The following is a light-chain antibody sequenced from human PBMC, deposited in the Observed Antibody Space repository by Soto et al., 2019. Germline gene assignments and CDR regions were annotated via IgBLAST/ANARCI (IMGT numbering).Light chain of an antibody. J-gene: IGLJ2*01. Sequence: SVLTQPASVSGSPGQSITISCTGTSRDVGGYDYVSWYQQHPGKAPKLIIFDVNNRPSGVSNRFSGSKSGNTASLTISGLQTEDEADYYCSSYTSSGTGLLGGGTKLNVL. V-gene: IGLV2-14*01. CDR3: SSYTSSGTGL. CDR1: SRDVGGYDY. CDR2: DVN.